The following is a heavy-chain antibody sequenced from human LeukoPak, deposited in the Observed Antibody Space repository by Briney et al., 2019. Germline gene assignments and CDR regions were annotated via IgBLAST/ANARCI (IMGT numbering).Heavy chain of an antibody. CDR1: GGSISSNY. Sequence: SETLSLTCTVSGGSISSNYWSWIRQPAGKGLEYIGRIYSSGNTNYNPSLKSRVTMSVDTSKNQFSLLLHSVTAADTAVYYCARVWLSSGSYWYFDFWGRGTPVIVSS. D-gene: IGHD3-22*01. CDR3: ARVWLSSGSYWYFDF. CDR2: IYSSGNT. V-gene: IGHV4-4*07. J-gene: IGHJ2*01.